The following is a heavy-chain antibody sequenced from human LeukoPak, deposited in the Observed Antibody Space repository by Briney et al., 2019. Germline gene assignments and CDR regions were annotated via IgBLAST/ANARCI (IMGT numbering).Heavy chain of an antibody. J-gene: IGHJ4*02. V-gene: IGHV1-69*13. D-gene: IGHD3-16*01. CDR3: ARDNDYVWGSYPGKFDY. CDR2: VIPIFGTA. CDR1: GGTFSSYA. Sequence: ASVKVSCKASGGTFSSYAISWVRQAPGQGLEWMGGVIPIFGTANYAQKFQGRVTITADESTSTAYMELRSLRSDDTAVYYCARDNDYVWGSYPGKFDYWGQGTLVTVSS.